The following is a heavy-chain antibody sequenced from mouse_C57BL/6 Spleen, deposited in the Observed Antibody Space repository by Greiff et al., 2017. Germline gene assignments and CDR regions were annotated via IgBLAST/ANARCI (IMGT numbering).Heavy chain of an antibody. CDR1: GFTFSDYG. J-gene: IGHJ4*01. CDR3: ARGGLYYAMDY. V-gene: IGHV5-17*01. Sequence: EVKVEESGGGLVKPGGSLKLSCAASGFTFSDYGMHWVRQAPEKGLEWVAYISSGSSTIYYADTVKGRFTISRDNAKNTLFLQMTSLRSEDTAMYYCARGGLYYAMDYWGQGTSVTVSS. CDR2: ISSGSSTI.